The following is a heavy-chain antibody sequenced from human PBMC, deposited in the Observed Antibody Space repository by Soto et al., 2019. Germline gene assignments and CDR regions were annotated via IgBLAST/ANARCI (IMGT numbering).Heavy chain of an antibody. CDR2: IYATGTT. J-gene: IGHJ5*02. CDR1: GASISGYY. D-gene: IGHD1-1*01. CDR3: VRDGTKTLRDWFDP. Sequence: SETLSLTCTVSGASISGYYWSWIRKSAGEGLEWIGRIYATGTTDYNPSLKSRVMMSVDTSKKQFSLKLRSVTAADTAVYYCVRDGTKTLRDWFDPWGQGISVTVSS. V-gene: IGHV4-4*07.